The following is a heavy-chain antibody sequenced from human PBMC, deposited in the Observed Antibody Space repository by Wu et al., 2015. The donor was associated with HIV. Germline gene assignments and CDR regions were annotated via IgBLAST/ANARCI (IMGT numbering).Heavy chain of an antibody. V-gene: IGHV1-8*01. Sequence: QVQLVQSGAEVKKPGASVKVSCKASGYTFTNYDINWVRQATGQGLEWMGWMNPYSGKTGYAQEFQGRVTMTRNTSIGTAYMELSSLRSEDTAVYYCARVPYYDSSGYYSEDDTFDIWAKGQRSPSLQ. CDR2: MNPYSGKT. CDR3: ARVPYYDSSGYYSEDDTFDI. D-gene: IGHD3-22*01. CDR1: GYTFTNYD. J-gene: IGHJ3*02.